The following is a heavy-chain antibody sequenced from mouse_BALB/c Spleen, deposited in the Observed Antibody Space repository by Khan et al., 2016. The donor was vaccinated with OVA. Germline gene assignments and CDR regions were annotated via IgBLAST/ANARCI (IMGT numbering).Heavy chain of an antibody. CDR2: INPYYGSS. D-gene: IGHD2-2*01. CDR1: GYSFTDYM. Sequence: VQLQQSGPEPVRPGASVKISCKASGYSFTDYMMYWVKQSHGKSLEWIGNINPYYGSSNYNLKFKDKATLTVDRSSSTAYMQLNSLTSEDSAVYFCARAGWLQGLLAYWGQGNLVNVAA. V-gene: IGHV1-39*01. J-gene: IGHJ3*01. CDR3: ARAGWLQGLLAY.